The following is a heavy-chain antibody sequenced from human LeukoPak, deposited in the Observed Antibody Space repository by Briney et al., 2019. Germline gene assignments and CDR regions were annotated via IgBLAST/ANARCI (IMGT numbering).Heavy chain of an antibody. CDR2: IKQDESEK. Sequence: GGSLRLSCAASGFTFRNYWMSWVRQAPGKGLEWVANIKQDESEKYYVDSVKGRFTISRDNAKNSLFLQMKSLRAEDTAVYYCARDHYGFLGWVDYWGQGTLVTV. V-gene: IGHV3-7*04. CDR3: ARDHYGFLGWVDY. D-gene: IGHD3-10*01. CDR1: GFTFRNYW. J-gene: IGHJ4*02.